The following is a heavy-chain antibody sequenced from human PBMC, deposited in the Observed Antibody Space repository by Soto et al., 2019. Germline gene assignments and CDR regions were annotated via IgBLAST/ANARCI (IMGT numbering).Heavy chain of an antibody. CDR1: VFTFITYA. V-gene: IGHV3-23*01. D-gene: IGHD1-7*01. J-gene: IGHJ4*02. Sequence: GALRLSCAASVFTFITYALSWVRQAPGKGLEWVSAISANGQGIYYADSVRGRFTISRDNSKNTIFLHMDSLRAEDTAVYYCAKDRNYPRDQFHYWGQGTLVTVS. CDR2: ISANGQGI. CDR3: AKDRNYPRDQFHY.